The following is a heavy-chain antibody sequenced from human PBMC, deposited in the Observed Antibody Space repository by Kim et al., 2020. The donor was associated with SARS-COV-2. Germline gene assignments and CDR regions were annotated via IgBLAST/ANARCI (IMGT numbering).Heavy chain of an antibody. Sequence: ASVKVSCKASGYTFTSYYLHWVRQAPGQGLEWMGIINPTGGSPSYPQKFQGRVTMTRDTSTSTVYMELSSLRFDDTAVYYCAGGGSGSYPDYYGMDVWGQ. CDR2: INPTGGSP. D-gene: IGHD1-26*01. CDR1: GYTFTSYY. CDR3: AGGGSGSYPDYYGMDV. J-gene: IGHJ6*02. V-gene: IGHV1-46*01.